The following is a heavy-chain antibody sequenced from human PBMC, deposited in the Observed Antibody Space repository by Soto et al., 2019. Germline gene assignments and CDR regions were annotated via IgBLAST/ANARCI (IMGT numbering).Heavy chain of an antibody. V-gene: IGHV5-10-1*01. D-gene: IGHD3-16*01. CDR1: GYSFTSYW. Sequence: EVQLVQSGAEVKKPGESLRISCKGSGYSFTSYWISWVRQMPGKGLEWMGRIDPIDSYTNYSPSFQGHVTISADKSISTAYLQWSSLKASDTAMYYCVRRAHMSRRGETFSYYYYGMDVWGQGTTVTVSS. J-gene: IGHJ6*02. CDR2: IDPIDSYT. CDR3: VRRAHMSRRGETFSYYYYGMDV.